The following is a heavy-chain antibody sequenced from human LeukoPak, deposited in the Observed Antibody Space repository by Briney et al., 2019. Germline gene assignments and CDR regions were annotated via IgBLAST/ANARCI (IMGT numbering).Heavy chain of an antibody. CDR1: GFTFSSYA. Sequence: GGSLRLSCAASGFTFSSYAMSWVRQAPGKGLEWVSAISGSGGSTYYADSVKGRFTISRDNSKNTLYLQTNSLRAEDTAVYYCAKIDDYGGNSVPNAFDIWGQGTMVTVSS. CDR2: ISGSGGST. J-gene: IGHJ3*02. CDR3: AKIDDYGGNSVPNAFDI. D-gene: IGHD4-23*01. V-gene: IGHV3-23*01.